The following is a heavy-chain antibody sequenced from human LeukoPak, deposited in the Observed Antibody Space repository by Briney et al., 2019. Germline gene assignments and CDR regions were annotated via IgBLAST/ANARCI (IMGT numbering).Heavy chain of an antibody. Sequence: SETLSLTCTVSGGSISSYYWSWIRQPPGKGLEWIGYIYFSGSTNYNPSLKSRITMSVESSKNQFSLKVTSVTAAYTAVYYCARGAASVVRGDVHFDSWGQGTLVTVSS. D-gene: IGHD3-10*01. CDR3: ARGAASVVRGDVHFDS. J-gene: IGHJ4*02. CDR2: IYFSGST. CDR1: GGSISSYY. V-gene: IGHV4-59*01.